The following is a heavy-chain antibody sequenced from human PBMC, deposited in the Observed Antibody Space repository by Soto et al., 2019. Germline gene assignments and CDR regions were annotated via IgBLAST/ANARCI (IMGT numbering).Heavy chain of an antibody. V-gene: IGHV1-46*03. CDR1: GYTFTSYY. CDR2: INPSGGST. J-gene: IGHJ3*02. CDR3: AREIRLIYDYIWGSYRFHAFDI. Sequence: GASVKVSCKASGYTFTSYYMHWVRQAPGQGLEWMGIINPSGGSTSYAQKFQGRVTMTRDTSTSTVYMELSSLRSEDTAVYYCAREIRLIYDYIWGSYRFHAFDIWGQGTMVTVSS. D-gene: IGHD3-16*02.